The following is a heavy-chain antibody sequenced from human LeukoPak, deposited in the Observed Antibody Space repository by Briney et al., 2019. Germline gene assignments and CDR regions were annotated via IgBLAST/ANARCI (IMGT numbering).Heavy chain of an antibody. CDR3: AKSPRTYGYSFDY. Sequence: PGGSLRLSCAASGFTFSSYAMSWVRQAPGKGLECVSTISGSGDTTYYANSVKGRFTVSRDNSKNTLYLQLTSLRAEDTAIFYCAKSPRTYGYSFDYWGQGTLVTVSS. J-gene: IGHJ4*02. D-gene: IGHD3-10*01. CDR1: GFTFSSYA. V-gene: IGHV3-23*01. CDR2: ISGSGDTT.